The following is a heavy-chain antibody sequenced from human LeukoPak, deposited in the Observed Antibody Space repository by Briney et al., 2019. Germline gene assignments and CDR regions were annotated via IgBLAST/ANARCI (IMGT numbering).Heavy chain of an antibody. V-gene: IGHV4-59*01. J-gene: IGHJ4*02. D-gene: IGHD3-10*01. Sequence: SETLSLTCTVSGGALNSYYWSRIRQPPGKGLEWIGYVYYSGSTNYNPSLEGRVTISVNTSMTQFSLKLSSVTAADTAVYYCARGYGSGSYFYYWGQGTLVTVSS. CDR3: ARGYGSGSYFYY. CDR2: VYYSGST. CDR1: GGALNSYY.